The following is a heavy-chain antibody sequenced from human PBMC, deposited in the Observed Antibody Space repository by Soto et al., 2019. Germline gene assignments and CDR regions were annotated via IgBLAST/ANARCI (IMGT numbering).Heavy chain of an antibody. CDR2: ISSSSTYI. J-gene: IGHJ4*02. CDR1: GFTFSSYS. V-gene: IGHV3-21*01. D-gene: IGHD3-10*01. CDR3: GRGEGFGELVDF. Sequence: EVQLVESGGGLVKPGGSLRLSCAASGFTFSSYSMNWVRQAPGKGMEWVSSISSSSTYISYADSVKGRFTISRDNAKNSLYLLMNSLGADDTAIYYCGRGEGFGELVDFWGQGTLVTVSS.